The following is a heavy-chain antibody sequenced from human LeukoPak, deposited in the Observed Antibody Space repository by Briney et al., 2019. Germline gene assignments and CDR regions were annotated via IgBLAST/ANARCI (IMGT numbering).Heavy chain of an antibody. CDR3: ARLSGSHYTNYNWFDP. J-gene: IGHJ5*02. D-gene: IGHD3-10*01. CDR1: GGSFSGYY. V-gene: IGHV4-34*01. Sequence: SETLSLTCAVYGGSFSGYYWSRIRQPPGKGLEWIGEINHSGSTNYNPSLKSRVTISVDTSKNQFSLKLSSVTAADTAVYYCARLSGSHYTNYNWFDPWGQGTLVTVSS. CDR2: INHSGST.